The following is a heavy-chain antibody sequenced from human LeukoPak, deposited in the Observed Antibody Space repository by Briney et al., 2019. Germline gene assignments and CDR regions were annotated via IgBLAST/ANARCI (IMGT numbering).Heavy chain of an antibody. Sequence: GGSLRLSCTASGFTFSDYSMNWVRQAPGKGLEWVSSISSSNTYIYYADSVKGRFTISRDNAKSSLYLQMNSLRAEDTALYYCAGGGYSSSWLYAFDIWGQGTMVTVSS. CDR1: GFTFSDYS. V-gene: IGHV3-21*01. CDR2: ISSSNTYI. J-gene: IGHJ3*02. D-gene: IGHD6-13*01. CDR3: AGGGYSSSWLYAFDI.